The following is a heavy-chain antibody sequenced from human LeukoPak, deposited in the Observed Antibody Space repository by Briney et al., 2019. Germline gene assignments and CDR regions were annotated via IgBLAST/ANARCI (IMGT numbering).Heavy chain of an antibody. CDR3: ASLIRYFDWTYYYYMDV. Sequence: SETLSLTCAVSGDSIRSINWWSWVRQPPGKGLEWIGEIYHNGSTKYNPSLKSRVTISVDKSKNQFSLNMTSVTVADTAVYYCASLIRYFDWTYYYYMDVWGKGTTVTVSS. V-gene: IGHV4-4*02. D-gene: IGHD3-9*01. CDR1: GDSIRSINW. CDR2: IYHNGST. J-gene: IGHJ6*03.